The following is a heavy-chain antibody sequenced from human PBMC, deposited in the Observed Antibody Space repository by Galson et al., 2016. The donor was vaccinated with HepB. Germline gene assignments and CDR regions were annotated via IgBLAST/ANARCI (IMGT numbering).Heavy chain of an antibody. CDR1: GFTFSSYN. J-gene: IGHJ3*02. CDR2: ISIGSSYI. V-gene: IGHV3-21*01. CDR3: ARDARKTLQDAFDS. Sequence: SLRLSCAASGFTFSSYNMNWVRQAPGKGLEWVSSISIGSSYIYYADSVKGRFTISRDNAKNSLYLQMNSLRAEDTAVYYCARDARKTLQDAFDSWGQGTMVTVSS.